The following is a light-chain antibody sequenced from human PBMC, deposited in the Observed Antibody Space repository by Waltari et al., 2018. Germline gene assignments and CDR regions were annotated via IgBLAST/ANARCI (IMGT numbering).Light chain of an antibody. CDR3: QQYNNWPPVT. CDR2: GAS. Sequence: EIVMTQSPATLSVSPGERATLSCRASQSVSTNLAWYQQKPGQAPRLLIYGASTRATGIPARFSGSGSGTEFTLTSNSLQSEDFAVYYCQQYNNWPPVTFGQGTRLEIK. V-gene: IGKV3-15*01. J-gene: IGKJ5*01. CDR1: QSVSTN.